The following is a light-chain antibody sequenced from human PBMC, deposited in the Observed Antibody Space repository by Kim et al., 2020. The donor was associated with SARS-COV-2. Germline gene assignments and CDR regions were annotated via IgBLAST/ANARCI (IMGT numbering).Light chain of an antibody. Sequence: PSKSVTISCTGASSDIGGYNHVSWCHHSPCKAPTLMIYVVSKRPSGVPDRFSGLKSGNTASLTISGLQAEDEADYYCCSYAGSTYVFGTGTKVTVL. J-gene: IGLJ1*01. CDR1: SSDIGGYNH. CDR3: CSYAGSTYV. CDR2: VVS. V-gene: IGLV2-11*01.